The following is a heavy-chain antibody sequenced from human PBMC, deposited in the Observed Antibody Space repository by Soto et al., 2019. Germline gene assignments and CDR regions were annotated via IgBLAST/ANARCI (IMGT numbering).Heavy chain of an antibody. CDR1: GGTFSSYA. J-gene: IGHJ4*02. V-gene: IGHV1-69*06. CDR3: ARQLAYCAGDCYTEPIDY. D-gene: IGHD2-21*02. Sequence: QVQLVQSGAEVKKPGSSVKVSCKASGGTFSSYAISWVRQAPGQGLEWMGGIIPIFGTANYAQKFQGRVTITADKSTSTAYMELSSLRSEDTAVYYCARQLAYCAGDCYTEPIDYWGQGTLVTVSS. CDR2: IIPIFGTA.